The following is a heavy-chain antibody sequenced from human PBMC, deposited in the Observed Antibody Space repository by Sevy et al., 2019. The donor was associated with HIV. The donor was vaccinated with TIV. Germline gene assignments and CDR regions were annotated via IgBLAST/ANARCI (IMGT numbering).Heavy chain of an antibody. D-gene: IGHD3-22*01. Sequence: GGSLRLSCAASGFTFSDYYMSWIRQAPGKGLEWVSYISSSSSYTNYAHSVKGRFTIPRDNAKNSLYLQMNSLRAEDTAVYYCASASSAGEYYYDSSGYHPFDYWGQGTLVTVSS. CDR2: ISSSSSYT. J-gene: IGHJ4*02. CDR3: ASASSAGEYYYDSSGYHPFDY. CDR1: GFTFSDYY. V-gene: IGHV3-11*06.